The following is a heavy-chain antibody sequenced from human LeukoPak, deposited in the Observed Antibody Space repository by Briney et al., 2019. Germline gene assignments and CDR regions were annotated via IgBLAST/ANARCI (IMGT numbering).Heavy chain of an antibody. CDR1: GFTFSSYA. D-gene: IGHD3-16*01. V-gene: IGHV3-23*01. Sequence: GGSLRLSCAASGFTFSSYAMSWVRQAPGKGLEWVSAISGSGGSTYYADSVKGRFTISRDNSKNTLYLQMNSLRVEDTAVYYCARGPLRPWFDPWGQGTLVTVSS. J-gene: IGHJ5*02. CDR2: ISGSGGST. CDR3: ARGPLRPWFDP.